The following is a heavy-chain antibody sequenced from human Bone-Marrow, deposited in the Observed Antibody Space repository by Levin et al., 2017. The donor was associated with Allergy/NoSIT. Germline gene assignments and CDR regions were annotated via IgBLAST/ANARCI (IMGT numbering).Heavy chain of an antibody. CDR1: GGSFSGYY. CDR2: INHSGST. J-gene: IGHJ5*02. V-gene: IGHV4-34*01. Sequence: SQTLSLTCAVYGGSFSGYYWSWIRQPPGKGLEWIGEINHSGSTNYNPSLKSRVTISVDTSKNQFSLKLSSVTAADTAVYYCARLLPRWGGRRSASSSWYDLGNWFDPWGQGTLVTVSS. D-gene: IGHD6-13*01. CDR3: ARLLPRWGGRRSASSSWYDLGNWFDP.